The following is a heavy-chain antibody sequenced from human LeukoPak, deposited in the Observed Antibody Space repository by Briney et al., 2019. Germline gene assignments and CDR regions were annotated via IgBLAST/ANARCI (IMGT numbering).Heavy chain of an antibody. J-gene: IGHJ5*02. CDR3: AKPGVRYGDYLDWFDP. CDR2: ISYDGSNK. V-gene: IGHV3-30*04. CDR1: GFTFSSYA. Sequence: GGSLRLSCAASGFTFSSYAMHWVRQAPGKGLEWVAVISYDGSNKYYADSVKGRFTISRDNSKNTLYLQMNSLRAEDTAVYYCAKPGVRYGDYLDWFDPWGQGTLVIVSS. D-gene: IGHD4-17*01.